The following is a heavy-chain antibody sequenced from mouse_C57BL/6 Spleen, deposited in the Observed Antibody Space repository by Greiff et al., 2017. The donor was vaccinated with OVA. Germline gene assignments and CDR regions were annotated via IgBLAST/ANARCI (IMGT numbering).Heavy chain of an antibody. CDR1: GFTFSDYY. Sequence: EVMLVESGGGLVQPGGSPKLSCAASGFTFSDYYMYWVRQTPEKRLEWVAYISNGGGSTYYPDTVKGRFTISRDNAKNTLYLQMSRLKSEDTAMYYCASQITTVVAGAMDYWGQGTSVTVSS. D-gene: IGHD1-1*01. V-gene: IGHV5-12*01. CDR3: ASQITTVVAGAMDY. CDR2: ISNGGGST. J-gene: IGHJ4*01.